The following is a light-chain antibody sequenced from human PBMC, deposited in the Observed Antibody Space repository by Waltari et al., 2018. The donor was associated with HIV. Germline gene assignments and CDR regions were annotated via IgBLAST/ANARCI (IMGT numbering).Light chain of an antibody. V-gene: IGLV2-8*01. CDR3: SSYSGRNRSVI. Sequence: QSALTQPPSASGSPGQAVPISCTGTSSDVGGHSYVPWYQQHPGKAPKLIISEVTKRPSGVPDRFSGSKSGNTASLTVSGLQAEDEGDYFCSSYSGRNRSVIFGGGTRVTVL. CDR1: SSDVGGHSY. CDR2: EVT. J-gene: IGLJ2*01.